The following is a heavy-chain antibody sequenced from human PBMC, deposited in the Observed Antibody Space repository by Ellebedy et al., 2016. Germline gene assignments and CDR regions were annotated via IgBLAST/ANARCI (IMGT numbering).Heavy chain of an antibody. CDR3: ARDVGRVGDDS. V-gene: IGHV3-30-3*01. CDR2: ISNDGTMR. D-gene: IGHD5-24*01. Sequence: GGSLRLXCVASGSVFSRYTMHWVRQAPGKGLEWVALISNDGTMRHTAESVKGRFTISRDNSRNTVYLQMNSLRQEDTAVYFCARDVGRVGDDSWGQGTLVTVSS. J-gene: IGHJ4*02. CDR1: GSVFSRYT.